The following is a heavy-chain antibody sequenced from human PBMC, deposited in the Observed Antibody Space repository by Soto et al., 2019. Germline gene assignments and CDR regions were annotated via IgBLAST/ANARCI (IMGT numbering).Heavy chain of an antibody. J-gene: IGHJ6*02. CDR1: GFTFSSYD. CDR3: ARGTGHTDMLNDGMDV. Sequence: EVQLVESGRGLVQPGGSLRLSCAASGFTFSSYDMHWVRQATGKGLEWVSAIGTAGDTYYPGSVKGRFTISRENAKNSLYLQMNSLRAGDTAVYYCARGTGHTDMLNDGMDVWGQGTTVTVSS. V-gene: IGHV3-13*04. D-gene: IGHD5-18*01. CDR2: IGTAGDT.